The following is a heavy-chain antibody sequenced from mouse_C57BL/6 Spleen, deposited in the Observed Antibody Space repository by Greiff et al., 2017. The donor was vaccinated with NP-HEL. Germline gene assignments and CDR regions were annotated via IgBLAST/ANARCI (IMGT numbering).Heavy chain of an antibody. V-gene: IGHV5-4*01. Sequence: DVHLVESGGGLVKPGGSLKLSCAASGFTFSSYAMSWVRQTPEKRLEWVATISDGGSYTYYPDNVKGRFTISRDNAKNNLYLQMSHLKSEDTAMYYCARENYGSSPSYWYVDVWGTGTTVTVSS. D-gene: IGHD1-1*01. CDR2: ISDGGSYT. CDR3: ARENYGSSPSYWYVDV. J-gene: IGHJ1*03. CDR1: GFTFSSYA.